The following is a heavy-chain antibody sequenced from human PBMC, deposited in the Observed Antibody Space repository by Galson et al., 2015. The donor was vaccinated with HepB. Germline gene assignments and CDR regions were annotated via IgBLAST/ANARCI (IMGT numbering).Heavy chain of an antibody. Sequence: SLRLSCAASGFTVSSNYMSWVRQAPGKGLEWVSVIYSGGSTYYADSVKGRFTISRDNSKNTPYLQMNSLRAEDTAVYYCARIIAAAGNDAFDIWGQGTMVTVSS. CDR2: IYSGGST. D-gene: IGHD6-13*01. CDR3: ARIIAAAGNDAFDI. V-gene: IGHV3-53*01. CDR1: GFTVSSNY. J-gene: IGHJ3*02.